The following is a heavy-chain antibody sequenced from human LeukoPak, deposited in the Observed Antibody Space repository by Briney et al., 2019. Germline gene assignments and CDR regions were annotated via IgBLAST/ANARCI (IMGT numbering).Heavy chain of an antibody. V-gene: IGHV1-18*01. D-gene: IGHD3-9*01. CDR2: ISAYNGNT. Sequence: ASVTVSCKASGYTFTSYGISWVRQAPGQGLEWMGWISAYNGNTNYAQKLQGRVTMTTDTSTSTAYMELRSLRSDDTAVYYCARIPTVSYYDILTGHSDYWGQGTLVTVSS. J-gene: IGHJ4*02. CDR3: ARIPTVSYYDILTGHSDY. CDR1: GYTFTSYG.